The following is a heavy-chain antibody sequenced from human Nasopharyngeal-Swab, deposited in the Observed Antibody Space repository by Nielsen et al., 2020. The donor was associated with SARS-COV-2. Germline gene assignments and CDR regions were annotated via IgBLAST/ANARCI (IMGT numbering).Heavy chain of an antibody. CDR3: ARLGGDTAMGL. D-gene: IGHD5-18*01. CDR2: IYYSGST. J-gene: IGHJ4*02. V-gene: IGHV4-39*01. CDR1: GGSISSSSYY. Sequence: PETLSLTCTVSGGSISSSSYYWGWIRQPPGKGLEWIGSIYYSGSTYYNPSLKSRVTISVDTSKNQFSLKLSSVTAADTAVYYCARLGGDTAMGLWGQGTLVTVSS.